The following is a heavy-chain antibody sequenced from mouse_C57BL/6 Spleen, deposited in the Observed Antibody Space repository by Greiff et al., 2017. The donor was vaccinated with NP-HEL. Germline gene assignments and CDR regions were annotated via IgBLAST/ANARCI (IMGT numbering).Heavy chain of an antibody. D-gene: IGHD1-1*01. CDR2: IDPEDGET. V-gene: IGHV14-2*01. CDR1: GFNIKDYY. Sequence: EVQLQQSGAELVKPGASVKLSCTASGFNIKDYYMHWVKQRTEQGLEWIGSIDPEDGETKYAPKFQGKATITADTSSNTAYLQLSSLTSEDTAVYYCARSSITTVVENTMDYWGQGTSVTVSS. CDR3: ARSSITTVVENTMDY. J-gene: IGHJ4*01.